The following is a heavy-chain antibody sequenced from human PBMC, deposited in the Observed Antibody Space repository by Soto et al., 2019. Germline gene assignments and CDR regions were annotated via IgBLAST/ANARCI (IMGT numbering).Heavy chain of an antibody. CDR1: GGTFSSYA. V-gene: IGHV1-69*13. D-gene: IGHD4-17*01. Sequence: ASVKVSCKASGGTFSSYAISWVRQAPGQGLEWMGGIIPIFGTANYAQKFQGRVTITADESTSTAYMELSSLRSEDTAVYYCAIGGPLTTVTTFHPNWFDPWGQGTLVTVSS. J-gene: IGHJ5*02. CDR2: IIPIFGTA. CDR3: AIGGPLTTVTTFHPNWFDP.